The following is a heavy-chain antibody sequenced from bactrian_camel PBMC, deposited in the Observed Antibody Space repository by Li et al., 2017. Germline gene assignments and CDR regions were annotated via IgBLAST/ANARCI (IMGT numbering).Heavy chain of an antibody. CDR1: GFTAESNC. CDR3: AFRHGYYCYSGSWTRGYYY. V-gene: IGHV3S32*01. D-gene: IGHD3*01. Sequence: VQLVESGGGSVQAGGSLRLSCSYSGFTAESNCLGWFRQVPGKEREAVAATYTGGSATFHADSVKGRFTISRDDAKNTLYLEMNNLKPEDTAMYYCAFRHGYYCYSGSWTRGYYYWGQGTQVTVS. J-gene: IGHJ4*01. CDR2: TYTGGSAT.